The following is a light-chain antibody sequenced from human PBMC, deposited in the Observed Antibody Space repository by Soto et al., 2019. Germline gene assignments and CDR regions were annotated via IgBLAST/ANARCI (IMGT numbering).Light chain of an antibody. J-gene: IGKJ2*01. CDR1: QSISSW. Sequence: DIPMTQPPSTLSASVGDRVTITCRASQSISSWLAWYQQKPGKAPNLLIYKASTLGSGVPSRFSGGGSGTEFTLTISSLQPDDFATYYCQQHSSSSPYTFGQGTKLEIK. CDR2: KAS. V-gene: IGKV1-5*03. CDR3: QQHSSSSPYT.